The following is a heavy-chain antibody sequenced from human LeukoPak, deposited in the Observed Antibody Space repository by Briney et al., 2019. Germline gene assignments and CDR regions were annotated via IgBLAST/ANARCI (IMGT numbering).Heavy chain of an antibody. Sequence: SETLSLTCTVSGGSISSGGYYWSWIRQHPGKGLEWIGYIYYSGSTYYNPSLKSRVTISLDTSKNQFSLTLSSVTAADTAVYYCARETYDSSGYYYGDDAFDIWGQGTMVTVSS. CDR3: ARETYDSSGYYYGDDAFDI. CDR2: IYYSGST. J-gene: IGHJ3*02. D-gene: IGHD3-22*01. CDR1: GGSISSGGYY. V-gene: IGHV4-31*03.